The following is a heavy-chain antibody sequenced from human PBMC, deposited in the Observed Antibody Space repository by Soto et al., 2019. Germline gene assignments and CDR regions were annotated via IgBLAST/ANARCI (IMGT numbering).Heavy chain of an antibody. Sequence: SETLSLTCAVSGGSISSGGYSWSWIRQPPGKGLEWIGYIYHSGSTYYNPSLKSQVTISVDRSKNQFSLKLSSVTAADTAVYYCARGTGWFDPWGQGTLVTVSS. V-gene: IGHV4-30-2*01. CDR1: GGSISSGGYS. CDR2: IYHSGST. CDR3: ARGTGWFDP. J-gene: IGHJ5*02.